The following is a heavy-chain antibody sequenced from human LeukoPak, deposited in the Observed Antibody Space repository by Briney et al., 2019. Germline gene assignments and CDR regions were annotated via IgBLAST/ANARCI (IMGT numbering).Heavy chain of an antibody. Sequence: NTSETLSLTCAVYGGSFSGYYWSWIRQPPGKGLEWIGEINHSGSTNYNPSLKSRATISVDTSKNQFSLKLSSVTAADTAVYYCARNLGGSSWVFDYWGQGTLVTVSS. D-gene: IGHD6-13*01. CDR2: INHSGST. CDR3: ARNLGGSSWVFDY. V-gene: IGHV4-34*01. J-gene: IGHJ4*02. CDR1: GGSFSGYY.